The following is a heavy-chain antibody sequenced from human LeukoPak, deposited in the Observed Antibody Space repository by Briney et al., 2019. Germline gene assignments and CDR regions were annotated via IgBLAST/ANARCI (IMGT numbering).Heavy chain of an antibody. CDR2: IKQDGSEK. J-gene: IGHJ6*02. CDR3: ARVAAPLRAVAGDYYYYGMDV. Sequence: SGGSLRLSCAASGFTFSSYWMSWVRQAPGKGLEWVANIKQDGSEKYYVDSVKGRFTNSRDNAKNSLYLQMNSLRAEDTAVYYCARVAAPLRAVAGDYYYYGMDVWGQGTTVTVSS. D-gene: IGHD6-19*01. CDR1: GFTFSSYW. V-gene: IGHV3-7*01.